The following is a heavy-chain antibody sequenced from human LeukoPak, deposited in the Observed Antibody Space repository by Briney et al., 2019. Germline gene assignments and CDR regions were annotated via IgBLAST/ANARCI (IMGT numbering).Heavy chain of an antibody. V-gene: IGHV3-74*01. CDR2: INSDGSRT. Sequence: GGSLRLSCAASGFTFTSYWMHWVRQAPGKGLVWVSRINSDGSRTSYADSVKGRFTISRDNSKNTLYLQMSSLRLEDTALYYCVKGGSEGGDHWGQGTLVTVSS. D-gene: IGHD1-26*01. CDR1: GFTFTSYW. J-gene: IGHJ4*02. CDR3: VKGGSEGGDH.